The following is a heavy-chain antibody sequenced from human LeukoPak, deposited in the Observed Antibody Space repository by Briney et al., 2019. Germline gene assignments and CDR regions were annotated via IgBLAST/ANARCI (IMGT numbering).Heavy chain of an antibody. CDR1: GYSFTSYW. J-gene: IGHJ4*02. D-gene: IGHD3-22*01. CDR2: IYPGDSDT. CDR3: ARQGRYYDSSGYYYPYYFDY. Sequence: GESLKISCKGSGYSFTSYWIGWVRQMPGKGLEWMGIIYPGDSDTRYSPSFQGQVTISADKSISTAYLQWSSLKAPDTAMYYCARQGRYYDSSGYYYPYYFDYWGQGTLVTVSS. V-gene: IGHV5-51*01.